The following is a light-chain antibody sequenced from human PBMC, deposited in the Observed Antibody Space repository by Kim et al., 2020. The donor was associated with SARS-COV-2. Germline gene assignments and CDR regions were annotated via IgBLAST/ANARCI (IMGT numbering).Light chain of an antibody. CDR2: WAS. V-gene: IGKV4-1*01. J-gene: IGKJ1*01. CDR1: QNVLSSSNNKDY. CDR3: QQYVTTPRT. Sequence: DIVMTQSPDSLAVSLGERATINCKSSQNVLSSSNNKDYLAWYQQKPGQPPKLLIYWASTRESGVPDRFSGSGSGTDFTLTISSLQAEDVAVYYCQQYVTTPRTFGQGTKVDIK.